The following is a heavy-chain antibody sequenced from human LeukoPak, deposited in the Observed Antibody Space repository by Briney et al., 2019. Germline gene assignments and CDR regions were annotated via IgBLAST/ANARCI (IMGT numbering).Heavy chain of an antibody. CDR1: GFTFSSYE. D-gene: IGHD6-6*01. V-gene: IGHV3-48*03. Sequence: GGSLRLSCAASGFTFSSYEMNWVRQAPGKGLEWVSYISSSGSTIYYADSVKGGFTISRDNAKNSLYLQMNSLRAEDTAVYYCAVYSSSSIDYWGQGTLVTVSS. J-gene: IGHJ4*02. CDR2: ISSSGSTI. CDR3: AVYSSSSIDY.